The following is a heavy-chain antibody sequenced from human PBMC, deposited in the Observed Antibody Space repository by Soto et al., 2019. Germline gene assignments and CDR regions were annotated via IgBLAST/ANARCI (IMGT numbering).Heavy chain of an antibody. CDR1: GYTFTSYD. D-gene: IGHD2-8*02. V-gene: IGHV1-8*01. CDR3: ACGIDCTGGGCENTAWLNN. Sequence: QVQLVQSGAEVKKPGASVRVSCRASGYTFTSYDINWVRQAAGQGLEWMGWMNPKSGITGYAQEFQGRVTMTRDTSLSTAYMELSSPTFDDTAFYFCACGIDCTGGGCENTAWLNNWGQGTLVTVSS. CDR2: MNPKSGIT. J-gene: IGHJ4*02.